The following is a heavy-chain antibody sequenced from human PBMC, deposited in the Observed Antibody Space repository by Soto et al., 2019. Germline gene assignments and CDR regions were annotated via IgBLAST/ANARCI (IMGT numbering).Heavy chain of an antibody. CDR2: ISPYNGNT. CDR3: AREWEYSGFDDDYYHYGMDV. CDR1: GYNLTSYG. J-gene: IGHJ6*02. Sequence: QVQLMQSGAEVKKPGASVRVSCKASGYNLTSYGISWVRQAPGQGLEWMGWISPYNGNTNYAQKFQGRVTVTTDTSSSTAYMELRSLRSDDTAVYYCAREWEYSGFDDDYYHYGMDVWGQGTTVTVSS. V-gene: IGHV1-18*01. D-gene: IGHD5-12*01.